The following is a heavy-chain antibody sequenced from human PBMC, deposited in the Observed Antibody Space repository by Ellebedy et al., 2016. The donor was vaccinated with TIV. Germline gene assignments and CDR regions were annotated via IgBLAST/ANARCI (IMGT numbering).Heavy chain of an antibody. CDR1: GDPITGSHW. CDR3: ARDLGSGVYPGH. Sequence: GSLRLXCAVSGDPITGSHWWSWVRQPPGRGLEWIGEIYHGVSSHYNPSLKSRVTMSIDESKNGFSLKLTSVTAADTAVYYCARDLGSGVYPGHWGQGTLVTVSS. CDR2: IYHGVSS. V-gene: IGHV4-4*02. D-gene: IGHD6-13*01. J-gene: IGHJ4*02.